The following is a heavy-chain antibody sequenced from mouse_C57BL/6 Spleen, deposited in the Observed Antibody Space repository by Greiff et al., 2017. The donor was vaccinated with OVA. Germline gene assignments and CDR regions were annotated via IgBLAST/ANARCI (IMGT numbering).Heavy chain of an antibody. CDR2: IRSKSNNYAT. Sequence: EVKVVESGGGLVQPKGSLKLSCAASGFSFNTYAMNWVRQAPGKGLEWVARIRSKSNNYATYYADSVKDRFTISRDDSESMLYLQMNNLKTEDTAMYYCVRRDYSNSYWYFDVWGTGTTVTVSS. CDR3: VRRDYSNSYWYFDV. J-gene: IGHJ1*03. D-gene: IGHD2-5*01. V-gene: IGHV10-1*01. CDR1: GFSFNTYA.